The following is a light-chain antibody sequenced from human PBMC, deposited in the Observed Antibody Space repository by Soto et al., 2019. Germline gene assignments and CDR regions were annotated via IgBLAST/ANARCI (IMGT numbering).Light chain of an antibody. CDR2: DAS. V-gene: IGKV1-5*01. Sequence: DIQMTQSPSTLSASVADRVTITCRDSQSISSWLAWYQQKPGRAPKLLIYDASSLESGVPSRFSGSGSGTAFTLTISSLQPDDFATYYCQQYNSYSKTFGQGTKVEIK. CDR1: QSISSW. J-gene: IGKJ1*01. CDR3: QQYNSYSKT.